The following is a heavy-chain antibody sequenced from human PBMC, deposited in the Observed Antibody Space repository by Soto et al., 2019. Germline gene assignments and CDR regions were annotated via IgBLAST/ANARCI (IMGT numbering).Heavy chain of an antibody. CDR3: ARVRTYYDSSGSLDY. CDR1: GYTLTGYF. V-gene: IGHV1-2*02. CDR2: INPNSGDT. Sequence: GASVKVSCKASGYTLTGYFMHWVRQAPGQGLEWMGWINPNSGDTNYAQKFQGRVTMTRDMSISTAYMELRRLTSDDTAIYYCARVRTYYDSSGSLDYWGQGTLVTVSS. J-gene: IGHJ4*02. D-gene: IGHD3-22*01.